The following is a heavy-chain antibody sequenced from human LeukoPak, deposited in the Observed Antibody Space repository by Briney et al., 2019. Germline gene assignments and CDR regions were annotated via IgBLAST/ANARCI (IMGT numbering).Heavy chain of an antibody. V-gene: IGHV3-23*01. CDR3: AKDLARGYSGYDRGAFDY. J-gene: IGHJ4*02. CDR1: GFTFSSYA. CDR2: ISGSDGST. D-gene: IGHD5-12*01. Sequence: GGSLRLSCAASGFTFSSYAMSWVRQAPGKGLEWVSAISGSDGSTYYADSVKGRFTISRDNSRNTLYLQMNSLRAEDTAVYYCAKDLARGYSGYDRGAFDYWGQGTLVTVSS.